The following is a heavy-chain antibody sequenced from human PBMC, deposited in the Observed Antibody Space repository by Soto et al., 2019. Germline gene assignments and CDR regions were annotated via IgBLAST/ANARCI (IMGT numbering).Heavy chain of an antibody. Sequence: QVQLVQPGAEVRKPGASVTVSCRSSGDSFNDYYIHWVRQAPGQGFEWMGWINPNGGVTKYAQKFQGWVSMTRDTSIRTVYMQLNRLRSDDTAVYYCARESGGATATLDYYYFYMDVWGTGTTVTVSS. V-gene: IGHV1-2*04. D-gene: IGHD5-12*01. CDR3: ARESGGATATLDYYYFYMDV. CDR2: INPNGGVT. CDR1: GDSFNDYY. J-gene: IGHJ6*03.